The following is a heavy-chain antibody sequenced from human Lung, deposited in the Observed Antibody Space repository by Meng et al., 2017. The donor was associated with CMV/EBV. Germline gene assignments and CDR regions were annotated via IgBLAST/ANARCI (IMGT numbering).Heavy chain of an antibody. V-gene: IGHV1-46*01. CDR2: INPGGST. J-gene: IGHJ4*02. D-gene: IGHD4-11*01. CDR1: GYSFTSYH. Sequence: SVXVSXXASGYSFTSYHMHWVRQAPGQGLEWMGMINPGGSTIYAQKFQGRVTMPRDTSTSTVYMELKSLRSEDTAVYYCVVNLGDFSNYASSFDYWGQGXLVTVSS. CDR3: VVNLGDFSNYASSFDY.